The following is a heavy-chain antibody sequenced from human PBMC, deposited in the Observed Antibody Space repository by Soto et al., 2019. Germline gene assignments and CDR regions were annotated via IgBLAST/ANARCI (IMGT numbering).Heavy chain of an antibody. V-gene: IGHV4-4*07. J-gene: IGHJ5*02. CDR3: AREFGSGYDSSGYYWSWFDP. CDR2: IYTSGST. CDR1: GGSISSYY. D-gene: IGHD3-22*01. Sequence: SETLSLTCTVSGGSISSYYWSWIRQPAGKGLEWIGRIYTSGSTNYNPSLKSRVTMSVDTSKNQFSLKLSSVTAADTAVYYCAREFGSGYDSSGYYWSWFDPWGQGTLVPVSS.